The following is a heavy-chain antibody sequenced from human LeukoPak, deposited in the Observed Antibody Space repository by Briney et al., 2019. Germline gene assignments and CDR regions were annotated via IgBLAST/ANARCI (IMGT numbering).Heavy chain of an antibody. CDR1: GFTFSSYG. J-gene: IGHJ4*02. D-gene: IGHD6-19*01. Sequence: PGGSLRLSCAASGFTFSSYGMHWVRQAPGKGLEWVAVISYDGSNKYYADSVKGRFTIPRDNSKNTLYLQMYSLRAEDTAVYYCAKASGGSGWTFDYWGQGTLVTVSS. V-gene: IGHV3-30*18. CDR3: AKASGGSGWTFDY. CDR2: ISYDGSNK.